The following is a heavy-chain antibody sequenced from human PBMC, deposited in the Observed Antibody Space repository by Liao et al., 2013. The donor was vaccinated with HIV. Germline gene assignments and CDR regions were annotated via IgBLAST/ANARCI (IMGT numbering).Heavy chain of an antibody. D-gene: IGHD5-18*01. J-gene: IGHJ4*02. CDR3: AFQRSGYTPRSFDY. Sequence: QVQLQQWGAGLLKPSETLSLTCAVYGGSFSDYYWHWIRQSPGKGLEWIGSIYYSGSTNYNPSLKSRVTISVDTSKNQFSLKLSSVTAADTAVYYCAFQRSGYTPRSFDYWGQGTLVTVSS. V-gene: IGHV4-34*01. CDR2: IYYSGST. CDR1: GGSFSDYY.